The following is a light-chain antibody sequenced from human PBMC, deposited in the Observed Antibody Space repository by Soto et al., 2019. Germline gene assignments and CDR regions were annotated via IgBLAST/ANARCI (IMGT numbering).Light chain of an antibody. CDR1: QSVRSY. Sequence: EIVLTQSPATLALSPGERATLSCRTSQSVRSYLAWYQQKPGQAPRLLIYDATNRATGIPARFSGSGSGTDFSLTISSLEPEDFAVYYCQQYGSSTYTFGQGTKLEIK. J-gene: IGKJ2*01. CDR3: QQYGSSTYT. V-gene: IGKV3-11*01. CDR2: DAT.